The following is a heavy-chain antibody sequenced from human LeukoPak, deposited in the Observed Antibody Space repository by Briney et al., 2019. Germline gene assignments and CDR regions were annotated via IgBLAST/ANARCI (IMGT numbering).Heavy chain of an antibody. CDR1: GGSISSGAYY. J-gene: IGHJ4*02. Sequence: SETLSLTCTVSGGSISSGAYYWSWIRQHPGKGLEWIGYIYYSGSAYYNPSLKSRVSISVDTSRNQFSLKLSSVTAADTAVYYCARDLAGIDYWGQGTLVTVSS. D-gene: IGHD6-13*01. CDR2: IYYSGSA. CDR3: ARDLAGIDY. V-gene: IGHV4-31*03.